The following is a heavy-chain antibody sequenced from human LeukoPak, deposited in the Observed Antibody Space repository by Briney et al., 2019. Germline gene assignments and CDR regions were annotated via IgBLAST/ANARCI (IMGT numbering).Heavy chain of an antibody. CDR3: ARVDYDILTGYSDVYFDY. CDR2: INAGNGNT. J-gene: IGHJ4*02. V-gene: IGHV1-3*01. D-gene: IGHD3-9*01. CDR1: GYTFTSYA. Sequence: GASVKVSCKASGYTFTSYAMHWVRQAPGQRLEWMGWINAGNGNTKYSQKFQGRVTITRDTSASTAYMELSSLRSEDTAVYYCARVDYDILTGYSDVYFDYWGQGTPVTVSS.